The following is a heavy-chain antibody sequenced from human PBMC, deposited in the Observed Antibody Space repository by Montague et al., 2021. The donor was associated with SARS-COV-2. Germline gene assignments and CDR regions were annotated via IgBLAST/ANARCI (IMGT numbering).Heavy chain of an antibody. V-gene: IGHV4-34*01. D-gene: IGHD3-22*01. CDR3: ARGTKGVFTYDYDSSGYARDY. CDR2: ISHRGST. Sequence: SETLSLTCAVYGGSFSGYYWSWILQPPGKGLVWFGEISHRGSTTYNTSLKSRVTTSIDTSKNQFSLQMSSVTAADTAVYYCARGTKGVFTYDYDSSGYARDYWGQGTLVTVSS. CDR1: GGSFSGYY. J-gene: IGHJ4*02.